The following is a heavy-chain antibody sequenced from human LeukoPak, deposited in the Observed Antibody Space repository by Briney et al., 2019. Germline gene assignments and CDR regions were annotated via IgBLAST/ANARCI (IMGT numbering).Heavy chain of an antibody. V-gene: IGHV3-21*01. J-gene: IGHJ4*02. CDR2: ISSSGSYI. D-gene: IGHD3-22*01. CDR3: ARALYYDSSGYYYY. CDR1: GFTFSNYI. Sequence: GGSLRLSCAASGFTFSNYIMNWVRQAPGKGLEWVSSISSSGSYIYYADSVKGRFTISRDNAKNSPYLQMNSLRAEDTAEYFCARALYYDSSGYYYYWGQGTLVTVSS.